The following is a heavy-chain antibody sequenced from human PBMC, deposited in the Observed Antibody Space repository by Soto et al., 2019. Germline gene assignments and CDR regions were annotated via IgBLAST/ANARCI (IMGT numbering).Heavy chain of an antibody. V-gene: IGHV5-51*01. CDR3: VRLGIAVAGTPGYYYYYGMDV. J-gene: IGHJ6*02. D-gene: IGHD6-19*01. Sequence: GESLKISCKGSGYSFTSYWIGWVRQMPGKGLEWMGIIYPGDSDTRYSPSFQGQVTISADKSISTAYLQWSSLKASDTAMYYCVRLGIAVAGTPGYYYYYGMDVWGQGTTVTVSS. CDR1: GYSFTSYW. CDR2: IYPGDSDT.